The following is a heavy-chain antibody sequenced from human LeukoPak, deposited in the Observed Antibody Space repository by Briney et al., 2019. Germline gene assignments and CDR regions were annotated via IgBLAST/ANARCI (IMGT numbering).Heavy chain of an antibody. CDR3: ARDRGLNFYDSSGYYSSGSDFDL. V-gene: IGHV1-46*01. CDR2: INPSGGST. D-gene: IGHD3-22*01. J-gene: IGHJ2*01. Sequence: ASVTDSCQASGYTLTSYYIHWVRQAPAQVLAWMGIINPSGGSTSYAQKLQGRVTMTRDTSTSTVYMELRSLRSDDTAVYYCARDRGLNFYDSSGYYSSGSDFDLWGRGTLVTVSS. CDR1: GYTLTSYY.